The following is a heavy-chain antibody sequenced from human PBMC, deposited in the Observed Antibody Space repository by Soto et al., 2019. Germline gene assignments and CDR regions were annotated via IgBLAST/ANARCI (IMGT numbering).Heavy chain of an antibody. CDR3: ARRRYYYDSSGYTGEYYYGMDV. J-gene: IGHJ6*02. V-gene: IGHV3-33*01. CDR1: GFTFSSYG. CDR2: IWYDGSNK. D-gene: IGHD3-22*01. Sequence: VQLVESGGGVVQPGRSLRLSCAASGFTFSSYGMHWVRQAPGKGLEWVAVIWYDGSNKYYADSVKGRFTISRDNSKNTLYLQMNSLRAEDTAVYYCARRRYYYDSSGYTGEYYYGMDVWGQGTTVTVSS.